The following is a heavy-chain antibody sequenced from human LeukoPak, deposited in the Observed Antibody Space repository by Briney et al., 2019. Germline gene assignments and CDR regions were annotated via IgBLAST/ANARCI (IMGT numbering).Heavy chain of an antibody. CDR3: ARDPLLRYFDWLPFDY. CDR1: GFTVSSNS. CDR2: IYSDNT. Sequence: GGSLRLSCTVSGFTVSSNSMSWVRQAPGKGLEWVSFIYSDNTHYSDSVKGRFTISRDNSKNTLYLQMNSLRAEDTAVYYCARDPLLRYFDWLPFDYWGQGTLVTVSS. J-gene: IGHJ4*02. V-gene: IGHV3-53*01. D-gene: IGHD3-9*01.